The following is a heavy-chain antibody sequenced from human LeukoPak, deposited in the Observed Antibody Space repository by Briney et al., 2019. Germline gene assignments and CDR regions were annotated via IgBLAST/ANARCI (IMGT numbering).Heavy chain of an antibody. CDR3: APDSSGYHRPTGY. CDR2: IIPILGIA. CDR1: GGTLSSYA. V-gene: IGHV1-69*04. Sequence: SVKVSCKASGGTLSSYAISWVRQAPGQGPEWMGRIIPILGIANYAQKFQGRVTITADKSTSTAYMELSSLRSEDTAVYYCAPDSSGYHRPTGYWGQGTLVTVSS. D-gene: IGHD3-22*01. J-gene: IGHJ4*02.